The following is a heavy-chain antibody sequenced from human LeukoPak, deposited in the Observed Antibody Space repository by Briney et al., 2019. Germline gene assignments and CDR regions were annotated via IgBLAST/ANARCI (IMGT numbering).Heavy chain of an antibody. V-gene: IGHV3-48*02. J-gene: IGHJ4*02. CDR2: ISSSSSTI. Sequence: GGSLRLSCAASGFTFSSYAMSWVRQAPGKGLEWVSYISSSSSTIYYADSVKGRFTISRNNAKNALYLQMNSLSDEDTAVYYCARDRQQLVHDFWGQGTLVTVSS. CDR3: ARDRQQLVHDF. CDR1: GFTFSSYA. D-gene: IGHD6-13*01.